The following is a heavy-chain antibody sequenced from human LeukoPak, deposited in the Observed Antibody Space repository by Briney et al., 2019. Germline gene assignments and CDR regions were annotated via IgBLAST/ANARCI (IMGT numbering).Heavy chain of an antibody. CDR3: AKDVDPGSQGYFDY. Sequence: GGSLRLSCAASGFTFNNYAMTWVRQAPGKGLEWVPSITGSGDKTYYAEYVRGRFTISRDDSKNTLYLQMNSLRAEDTAVYYCAKDVDPGSQGYFDYWGQGTLVTVSS. V-gene: IGHV3-23*01. D-gene: IGHD6-13*01. CDR2: ITGSGDKT. CDR1: GFTFNNYA. J-gene: IGHJ4*02.